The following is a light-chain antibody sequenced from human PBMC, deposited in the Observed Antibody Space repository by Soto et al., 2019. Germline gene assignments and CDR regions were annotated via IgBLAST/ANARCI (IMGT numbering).Light chain of an antibody. CDR1: QNVSTY. V-gene: IGKV3-11*01. Sequence: EIVLTQSPATLSLSPGERAILSCRASQNVSTYLAWYQQKPGQAPRLLIYDASNRATGIPARFSGSGSGTDFTLTISSLEPEDFAVYYCQQRSNWPVTVGPGTKVDVK. J-gene: IGKJ3*01. CDR3: QQRSNWPVT. CDR2: DAS.